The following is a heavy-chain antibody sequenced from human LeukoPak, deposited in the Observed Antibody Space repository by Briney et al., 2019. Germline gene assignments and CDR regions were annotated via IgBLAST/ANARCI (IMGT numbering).Heavy chain of an antibody. J-gene: IGHJ4*02. Sequence: GGSLRLSCAASGFTFSSYGMHWVRQAPGKGLEWVAVIWYDGSNKYYADSVKGRFTISRDNSKNTLYLQMNSLRAEDTALYYCAKDIGATVTTLFDYWGQGTLVTVSS. CDR3: AKDIGATVTTLFDY. CDR1: GFTFSSYG. D-gene: IGHD4-17*01. CDR2: IWYDGSNK. V-gene: IGHV3-33*06.